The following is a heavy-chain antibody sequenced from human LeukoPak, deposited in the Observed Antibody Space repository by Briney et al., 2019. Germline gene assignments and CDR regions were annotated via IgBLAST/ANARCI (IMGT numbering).Heavy chain of an antibody. CDR3: ARDPWDTAKDRFDY. CDR1: GGTFSSYA. CDR2: IIPILGIA. V-gene: IGHV1-69*04. D-gene: IGHD5-18*01. J-gene: IGHJ4*02. Sequence: SVKVSCKASGGTFSSYAISWVRQAPGQGLEWMGRIIPILGIANYAQKFQGRVTITADKSTSTAYMELSSLRSEDTAVYYCARDPWDTAKDRFDYWGQGTLVTVSS.